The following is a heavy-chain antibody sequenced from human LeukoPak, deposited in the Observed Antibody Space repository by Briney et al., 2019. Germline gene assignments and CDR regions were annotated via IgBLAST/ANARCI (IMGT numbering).Heavy chain of an antibody. Sequence: GGSLRLSCAASGFTLSSYWMHWVRQAPGKGLVWVSRVNSDGSTTDYADSVKGRFTISRDNAKNSLYLQMNSLRAEDTAVYYCASERGGVIIYYWGQGTLVTVSS. CDR1: GFTLSSYW. CDR3: ASERGGVIIYY. V-gene: IGHV3-74*01. CDR2: VNSDGSTT. J-gene: IGHJ4*02. D-gene: IGHD3-10*01.